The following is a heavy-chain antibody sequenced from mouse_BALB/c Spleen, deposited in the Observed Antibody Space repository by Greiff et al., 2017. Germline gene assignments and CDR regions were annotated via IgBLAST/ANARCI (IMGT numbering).Heavy chain of an antibody. Sequence: DVKLVESGGGLVQPGGSRTLSCAASGFTFSSFGMHWVRQAPEKGLEWVAYISSGSSTIYYADTVKGRFTISRDNPKNTLYLQISSLKAEDTAMYYCARLGDYYGSSYGWFAYWGQGTLVTVSA. V-gene: IGHV5-17*02. CDR1: GFTFSSFG. CDR2: ISSGSSTI. CDR3: ARLGDYYGSSYGWFAY. J-gene: IGHJ3*01. D-gene: IGHD1-1*01.